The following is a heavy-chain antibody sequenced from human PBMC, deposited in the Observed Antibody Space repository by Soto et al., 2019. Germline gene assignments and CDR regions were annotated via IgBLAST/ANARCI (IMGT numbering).Heavy chain of an antibody. CDR3: AKNGPAYADAFDS. D-gene: IGHD2-8*01. J-gene: IGHJ3*01. CDR1: GFIFASYA. CDR2: ISGSAGTT. V-gene: IGHV3-23*01. Sequence: EVQLSQSGGGWVQPGGSLRLSCSASGFIFASYAMSWVRQAPGKGLEWVSVISGSAGTTDYAGSVTGRFTISRDNSKNTLYLHTNCLKGGDTAVYYCAKNGPAYADAFDSWGQGTVVTVSS.